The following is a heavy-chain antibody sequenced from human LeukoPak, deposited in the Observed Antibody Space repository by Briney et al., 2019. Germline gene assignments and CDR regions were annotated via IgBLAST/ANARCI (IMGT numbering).Heavy chain of an antibody. CDR1: GFMFSTYG. V-gene: IGHV3-30*18. CDR3: AKDGLAGRFDSSVPGIYDGLDV. D-gene: IGHD6-19*01. J-gene: IGHJ6*02. Sequence: PGGSLRLSCAASGFMFSTYGMPWVRQAPGKGLEWVAVISYDGQNKYYGDSVRGRFTIARDNSKNTLHLQMNSLRREDTAMYYCAKDGLAGRFDSSVPGIYDGLDVWGQGTTVTVSS. CDR2: ISYDGQNK.